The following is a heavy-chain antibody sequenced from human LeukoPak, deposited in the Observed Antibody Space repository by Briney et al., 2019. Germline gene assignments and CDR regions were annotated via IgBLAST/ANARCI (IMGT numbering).Heavy chain of an antibody. V-gene: IGHV3-7*01. CDR2: IKQDGSEK. Sequence: GGSLRLSCEVSGFPFTNARMSWVRQVPGKGLEWVANIKQDGSEKYYVDSVKGRFTISRDNAKNSLYLQMNSLRAEDTAVYYCASHYDILTGYSPLDYWGQGTLVTVSS. J-gene: IGHJ4*02. CDR1: GFPFTNAR. CDR3: ASHYDILTGYSPLDY. D-gene: IGHD3-9*01.